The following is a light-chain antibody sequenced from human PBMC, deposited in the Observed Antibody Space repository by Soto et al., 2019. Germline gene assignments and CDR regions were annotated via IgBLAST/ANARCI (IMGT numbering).Light chain of an antibody. J-gene: IGKJ1*01. Sequence: DIQMTQSPSAKSASVGDRVTITCRASQGISKYLAWFQQKPGKVPTRLIYAASSFQSGVPARFSGSGSGTEFTLTISSLEPEDFGTYYCLQHTSSPWTFGQGTKVEIK. CDR2: AAS. CDR3: LQHTSSPWT. V-gene: IGKV1-17*03. CDR1: QGISKY.